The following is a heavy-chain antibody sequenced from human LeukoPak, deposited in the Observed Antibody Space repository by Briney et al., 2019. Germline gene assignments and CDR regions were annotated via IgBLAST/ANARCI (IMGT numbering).Heavy chain of an antibody. D-gene: IGHD2-15*01. CDR1: GGTFSSYA. V-gene: IGHV1-69*05. CDR3: ARGYCSGGNCYSTDY. Sequence: SVKVSCKASGGTFSSYAISWVRQAPGQGLEWMGRIIPIFGTANYAQKFQGRVTITTDESTSTAYMELSSLRSEDTAVYYCARGYCSGGNCYSTDYWGQGTLVTVSS. J-gene: IGHJ4*02. CDR2: IIPIFGTA.